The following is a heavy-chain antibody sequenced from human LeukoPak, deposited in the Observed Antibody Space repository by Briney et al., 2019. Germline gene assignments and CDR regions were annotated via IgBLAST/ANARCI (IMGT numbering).Heavy chain of an antibody. Sequence: GGSLRLSCAASGNYWMHWVRQAPGKGLVWVSHINSGGSWTSYADSVKGRFTISRDNSKNTLYLQMNSLRAEDTAVYYCAKYVVVTGADTFDIWGQGTMVTVS. V-gene: IGHV3-74*01. J-gene: IGHJ3*02. CDR2: INSGGSWT. CDR1: GNYW. CDR3: AKYVVVTGADTFDI. D-gene: IGHD2-21*02.